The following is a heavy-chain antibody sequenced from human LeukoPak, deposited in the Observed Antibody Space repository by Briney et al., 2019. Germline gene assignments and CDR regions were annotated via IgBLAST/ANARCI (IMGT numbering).Heavy chain of an antibody. CDR3: ALAPNSNWFDF. CDR1: GDSTSNFY. CDR2: IHYSGSS. V-gene: IGHV4-59*03. J-gene: IGHJ5*01. Sequence: PSETLSLTCTVSGDSTSNFYWNWIRRSPGKGLEWIGNIHYSGSSVYNPSLKSRGTISIDTSRRQFFLKLNSVTAADTAVYFCALAPNSNWFDFWGPGTLVTVSS. D-gene: IGHD2-8*01.